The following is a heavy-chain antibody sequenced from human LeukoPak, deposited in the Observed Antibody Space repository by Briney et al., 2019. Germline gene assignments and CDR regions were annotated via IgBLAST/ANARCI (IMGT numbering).Heavy chain of an antibody. J-gene: IGHJ5*02. CDR1: GGSISSYY. CDR3: ARDLAYYGSGSYMGWFDP. D-gene: IGHD3-10*01. CDR2: LSYNGST. Sequence: SETLSLTCTVSGGSISSYYWSWIRQPPGKGLEWIGYLSYNGSTNYNPSLKSRVTISVDTSKNQFSLKLSSVTAADTAVYYCARDLAYYGSGSYMGWFDPWGQGTLVAVSS. V-gene: IGHV4-59*01.